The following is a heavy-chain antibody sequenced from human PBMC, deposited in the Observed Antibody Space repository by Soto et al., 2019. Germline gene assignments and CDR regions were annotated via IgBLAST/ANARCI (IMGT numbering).Heavy chain of an antibody. J-gene: IGHJ3*02. CDR2: IKSKTDGGTT. CDR3: TIDPIIVLVPAAKAVRAFDI. V-gene: IGHV3-15*07. CDR1: GFTFSNAW. D-gene: IGHD2-2*01. Sequence: GGSLRLSCAASGFTFSNAWMNWVRQAPGKGLEWVGRIKSKTDGGTTDYAAPVKGRFTISRDDSKNTLYLQMNSLKTEDTAVYYCTIDPIIVLVPAAKAVRAFDIWGQGTMVTVSS.